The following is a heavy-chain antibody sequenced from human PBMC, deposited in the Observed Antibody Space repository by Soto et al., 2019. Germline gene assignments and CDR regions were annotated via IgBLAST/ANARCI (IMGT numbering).Heavy chain of an antibody. CDR1: GDSISSGTYY. D-gene: IGHD1-1*01. V-gene: IGHV4-31*03. Sequence: QVQLQESGPGLVKPSQTLSLTCTVSGDSISSGTYYWSWIRQHPGKGLEWMGYIYKSGTTYYNPSLQRRVTISLEASKNLFSMMLSSVTAADTAVYFCARCPGYNSTSNPNWLYYYGMDVWGHGTTVTVSS. CDR2: IYKSGTT. CDR3: ARCPGYNSTSNPNWLYYYGMDV. J-gene: IGHJ6*02.